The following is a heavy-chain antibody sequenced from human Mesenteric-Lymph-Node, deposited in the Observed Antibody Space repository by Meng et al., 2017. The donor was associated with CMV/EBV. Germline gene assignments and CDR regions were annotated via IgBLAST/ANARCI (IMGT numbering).Heavy chain of an antibody. CDR1: GLTFSRYA. CDR3: ARDRTLFGSIFDY. CDR2: ISYDGSNK. J-gene: IGHJ4*02. V-gene: IGHV3-30-3*01. Sequence: GGSLRLSCAASGLTFSRYAMHWVRQAPGKGLEWVAIISYDGSNKYYADSVKGRFTISRDNSKNTLYLQMNSLRAEDTAVYYCARDRTLFGSIFDYWGQGSLVTVSS. D-gene: IGHD6-6*01.